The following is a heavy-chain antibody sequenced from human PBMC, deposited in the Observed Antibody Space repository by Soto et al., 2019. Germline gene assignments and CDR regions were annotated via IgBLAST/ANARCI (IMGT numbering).Heavy chain of an antibody. V-gene: IGHV3-30-3*01. D-gene: IGHD5-18*01. J-gene: IGHJ4*02. CDR1: RFTFSIYA. Sequence: GGSLRLSCAASRFTFSIYAMHWVRKATGKGLEWVAVISYDGSNKYYADSVKGRFTISRDNSKNTLYLQMNSLRAEDTAVYYCARDLHTAMVPFDYWVQGTLVTVTS. CDR3: ARDLHTAMVPFDY. CDR2: ISYDGSNK.